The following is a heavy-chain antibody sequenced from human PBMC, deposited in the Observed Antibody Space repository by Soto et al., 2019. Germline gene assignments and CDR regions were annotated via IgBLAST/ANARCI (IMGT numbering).Heavy chain of an antibody. Sequence: QVQLVESGGGVVQPGRSLRLSCVASGFTFSSYTIHWVRQAPGKGLEWVAVISYDGSNKYYADSVKGRFTISRDNSKNKVYLQMHSLRAEDTAVYYCARGLGYDILTNYFMGWHFDLWGRGTLVTVSS. V-gene: IGHV3-30-3*01. CDR1: GFTFSSYT. D-gene: IGHD3-9*01. CDR3: ARGLGYDILTNYFMGWHFDL. CDR2: ISYDGSNK. J-gene: IGHJ2*01.